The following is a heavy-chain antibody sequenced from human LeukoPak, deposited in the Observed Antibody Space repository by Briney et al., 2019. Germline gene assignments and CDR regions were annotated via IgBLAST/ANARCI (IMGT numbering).Heavy chain of an antibody. D-gene: IGHD3-22*01. CDR1: GYTFTSYA. CDR3: AREGYLGDYDSSGYGY. V-gene: IGHV7-4-1*02. CDR2: INTNTGNP. J-gene: IGHJ4*01. Sequence: GASVKVSCKASGYTFTSYAMNWVRQAPGQGLEWMGWINTNTGNPTYAQGFTGRFVFSLDTSVSTAYLQISSLKAEDTAVYYCAREGYLGDYDSSGYGYWGHGTLVTVSS.